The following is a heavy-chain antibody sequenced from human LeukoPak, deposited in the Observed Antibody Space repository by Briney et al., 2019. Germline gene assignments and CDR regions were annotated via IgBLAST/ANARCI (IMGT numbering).Heavy chain of an antibody. Sequence: SVTLSLTCTVSGCSINSTICYWGWIRQPPGKGLEWIGNIYYSGSTYYNPSLKSRVTLSVDTSKNQFSLKLSSVTAADTAVYYCARVDLSVSSAPYYFDYWGQGTLVTVSS. CDR1: GCSINSTICY. V-gene: IGHV4-39*07. CDR3: ARVDLSVSSAPYYFDY. CDR2: IYYSGST. J-gene: IGHJ4*02. D-gene: IGHD2-8*01.